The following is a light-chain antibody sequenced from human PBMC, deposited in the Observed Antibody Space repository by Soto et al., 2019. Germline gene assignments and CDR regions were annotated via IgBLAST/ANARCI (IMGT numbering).Light chain of an antibody. CDR2: AAS. Sequence: DIQMTQSPSSLSASVGDRVTITCRASQSISSYLNWYQQKPGKVPKLLIYAASSLQSGVPSRFSGSGSGTDFSLTISSLQPEDFATYYCQQSYSMPYTFGQGTKLEIK. CDR1: QSISSY. J-gene: IGKJ2*01. CDR3: QQSYSMPYT. V-gene: IGKV1-39*01.